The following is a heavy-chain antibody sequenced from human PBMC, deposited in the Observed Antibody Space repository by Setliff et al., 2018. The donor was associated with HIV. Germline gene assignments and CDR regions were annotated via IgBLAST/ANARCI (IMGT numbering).Heavy chain of an antibody. J-gene: IGHJ5*02. D-gene: IGHD3-10*01. CDR1: GGSFRSGGYY. V-gene: IGHV4-31*03. CDR2: IYYSGST. Sequence: SETLSLTCTVSGGSFRSGGYYWSWIRQHPGKGLEWIGYIYYSGSTYYNPSLKSRLTISVDTSKNQFSLKLTSVTAADTAVYYCARGRMGYYGSGSYLPWGQGMLVTVSS. CDR3: ARGRMGYYGSGSYLP.